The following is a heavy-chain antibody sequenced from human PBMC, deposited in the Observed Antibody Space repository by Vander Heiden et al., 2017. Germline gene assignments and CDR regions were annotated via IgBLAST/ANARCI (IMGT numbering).Heavy chain of an antibody. Sequence: QVQLVQSGAEVKETGASVKLSRGASGYPFTNYHMHWVRQAPGQGLEWMGILKSGRDITIYTQKFQGRVTMSCDTSTSTVYMDLSSLRSEDTAVYYCAREYPNWYWFDPWGQGTLVTVSS. D-gene: IGHD1-1*01. J-gene: IGHJ5*02. V-gene: IGHV1-46*01. CDR1: GYPFTNYH. CDR2: LKSGRDIT. CDR3: AREYPNWYWFDP.